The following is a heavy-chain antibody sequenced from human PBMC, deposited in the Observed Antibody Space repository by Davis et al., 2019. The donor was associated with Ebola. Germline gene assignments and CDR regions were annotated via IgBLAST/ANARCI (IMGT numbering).Heavy chain of an antibody. J-gene: IGHJ4*02. CDR2: TYYRSKWYN. Sequence: SQTLSLTCAIPGDSVSSNSAAWNWIRQSPSRGLEWLGRTYYRSKWYNDYAVSVKSRITINPDTSKNQFSLQLNSLTPEDTAVYYCARGIAARTHFDYWGQGTLVTVSS. V-gene: IGHV6-1*01. CDR1: GDSVSSNSAA. CDR3: ARGIAARTHFDY. D-gene: IGHD6-6*01.